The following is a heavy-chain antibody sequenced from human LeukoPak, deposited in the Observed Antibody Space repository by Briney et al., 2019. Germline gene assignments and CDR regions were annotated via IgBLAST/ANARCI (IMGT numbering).Heavy chain of an antibody. CDR1: VITLSNYG. CDR2: IGDSGGST. CDR3: AKRGVVIRVILVGFHKEAYYFDS. D-gene: IGHD3-22*01. V-gene: IGHV3-23*01. J-gene: IGHJ4*02. Sequence: GGSVRLSCAVSVITLSNYGMTWVRQAPGKGLEWVAGIGDSGGSTNYADSVKGRFTISRDNSKNTLYLQMNSLRAEDTAVYLCAKRGVVIRVILVGFHKEAYYFDSWGQGALVTVSS.